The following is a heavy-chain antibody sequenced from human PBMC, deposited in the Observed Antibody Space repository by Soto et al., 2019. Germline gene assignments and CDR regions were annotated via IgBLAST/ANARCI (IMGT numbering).Heavy chain of an antibody. V-gene: IGHV3-48*03. D-gene: IGHD3-16*01. CDR2: ISSSGSTA. J-gene: IGHJ4*02. Sequence: GGSLRLSCAASGFTFSRFELHCVRQAPGKGLEWVSYISSSGSTAYYASSVDGRFTISRDNANNSVYVQMDSLRAEDTALYYCTGAVWFPYLPLYWGRGAMVTVSS. CDR1: GFTFSRFE. CDR3: TGAVWFPYLPLY.